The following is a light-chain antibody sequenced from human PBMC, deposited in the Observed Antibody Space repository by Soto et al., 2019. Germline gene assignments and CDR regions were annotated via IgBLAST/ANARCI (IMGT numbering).Light chain of an antibody. Sequence: EIVLTQSPGTLSLSPGERATLSCRASQSVSSSYLAWYQQKPGQAPRLLIYGASSRATGIPDRFSGSGSGTDFTLTISRLEPEDFAVYYCQQYGSSSGTVGQGTKVDIK. CDR3: QQYGSSSGT. J-gene: IGKJ1*01. CDR2: GAS. CDR1: QSVSSSY. V-gene: IGKV3-20*01.